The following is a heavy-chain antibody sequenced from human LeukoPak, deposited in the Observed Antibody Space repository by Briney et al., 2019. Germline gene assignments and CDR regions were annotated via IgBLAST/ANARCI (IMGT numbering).Heavy chain of an antibody. Sequence: GGSLRLSCAASGFTFSSYGMHWVRQAPGKGLEWVAFIRYDGSNKYYADSVKGRFTVSRDNAKNSLYLQMNSLRAEDTAVYYCARVASYYDSSGYYRYYFDYWGQGTLVTVSS. CDR3: ARVASYYDSSGYYRYYFDY. CDR2: IRYDGSNK. CDR1: GFTFSSYG. V-gene: IGHV3-30*02. J-gene: IGHJ4*02. D-gene: IGHD3-22*01.